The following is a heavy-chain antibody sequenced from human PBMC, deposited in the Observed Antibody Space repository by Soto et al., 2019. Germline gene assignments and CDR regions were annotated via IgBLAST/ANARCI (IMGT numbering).Heavy chain of an antibody. CDR2: ISAYNGNT. J-gene: IGHJ3*02. V-gene: IGHV1-18*01. CDR3: ARAPPVWEQWLPSGAFDI. CDR1: GYTFTSYG. Sequence: ASVKVSCKASGYTFTSYGISWVRQAPGQGLEWMGWISAYNGNTNYAQKLQGRVTMTTDTSTSTAYMELRSLRSDDTAVYYCARAPPVWEQWLPSGAFDIWGQGTMVTVSS. D-gene: IGHD6-19*01.